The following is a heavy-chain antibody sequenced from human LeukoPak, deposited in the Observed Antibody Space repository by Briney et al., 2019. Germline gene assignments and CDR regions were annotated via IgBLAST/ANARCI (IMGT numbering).Heavy chain of an antibody. CDR1: RFTFRRYA. CDR3: AKDFTRYYSERGYFDY. Sequence: GGSLRLSCAASRFTFRRYAMSWVRQAPGKGLEWVSSISGSGNHTYYADSVKGRFTISRDNSKNTLYLQMNSLRAEDTAVYYCAKDFTRYYSERGYFDYWGQGTLVTVSS. J-gene: IGHJ4*02. V-gene: IGHV3-23*01. D-gene: IGHD3-10*01. CDR2: ISGSGNHT.